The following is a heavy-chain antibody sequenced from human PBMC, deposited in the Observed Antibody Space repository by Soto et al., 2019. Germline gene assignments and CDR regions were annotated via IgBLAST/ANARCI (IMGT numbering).Heavy chain of an antibody. CDR3: ARDLSHRDTMTVPLLY. CDR2: ISYDGSNK. CDR1: GFTFSSYA. D-gene: IGHD3-22*01. V-gene: IGHV3-30-3*01. J-gene: IGHJ4*02. Sequence: GSLRLSCAASGFTFSSYAMHWVRQAPGKGLEWVAVISYDGSNKYYADSVKGRFTISRDNSKNTLYLQMSSLRPEDTAIYYCARDLSHRDTMTVPLLYWGQGTLVTVSS.